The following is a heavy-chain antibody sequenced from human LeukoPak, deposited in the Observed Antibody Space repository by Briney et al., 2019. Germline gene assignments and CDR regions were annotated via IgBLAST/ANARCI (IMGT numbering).Heavy chain of an antibody. CDR1: GFTFSSYA. CDR3: ARVAAAGSSDY. CDR2: ISSNGGST. D-gene: IGHD6-13*01. J-gene: IGHJ4*02. Sequence: GGSLRLSSAASGFTFSSYAMHWVRQAPGKGLEYVSAISSNGGSTYYANSVKGRFTISRDNSKNTLYLQMGSLRAEDMAVYYCARVAAAGSSDYWGQGTLVTVSS. V-gene: IGHV3-64*01.